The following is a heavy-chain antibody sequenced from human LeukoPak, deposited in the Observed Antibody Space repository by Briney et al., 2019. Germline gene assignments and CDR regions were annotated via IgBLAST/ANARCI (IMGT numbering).Heavy chain of an antibody. CDR1: GYTFTSYG. Sequence: ASVKVSCKASGYTFTSYGISWVRQAPGQGLEWMGWISAYNGNTNYAQKFQGRVTITADKSTSTAYMELSSLRSEDTAVYYCASDYYDSSGPHSNYWGQGTLVTVSS. CDR2: ISAYNGNT. J-gene: IGHJ4*02. CDR3: ASDYYDSSGPHSNY. D-gene: IGHD3-22*01. V-gene: IGHV1-18*01.